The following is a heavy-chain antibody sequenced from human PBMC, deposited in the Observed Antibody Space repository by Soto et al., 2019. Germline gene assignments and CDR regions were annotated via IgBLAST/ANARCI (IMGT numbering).Heavy chain of an antibody. CDR1: GFTFSSYS. Sequence: GGSLRLSCAASGFTFSSYSMNWVRQAPGKGLEWVSSISSSSSYIYYADSVKGRFTISRDNAKNSLYLQMNSLRAEDTAVYYCATIPYSSGWYWEFDYWGQGTLVPVSS. D-gene: IGHD6-19*01. J-gene: IGHJ4*02. CDR3: ATIPYSSGWYWEFDY. V-gene: IGHV3-21*01. CDR2: ISSSSSYI.